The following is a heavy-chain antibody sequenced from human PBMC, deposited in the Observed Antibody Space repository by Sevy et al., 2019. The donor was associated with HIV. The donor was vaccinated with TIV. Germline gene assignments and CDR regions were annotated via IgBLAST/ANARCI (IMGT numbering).Heavy chain of an antibody. CDR3: ARDRRFCGNECYLYYYYGMDV. CDR1: GVNISGGD. D-gene: IGHD3-16*02. CDR2: GYADGSS. Sequence: GGSLRLSCAASGVNISGGDMSWGRQGQGKGLGWGSIGYADGSSYYADSVKGRFTMSIEDSKNIVNLQMNSLRADDTAVYYCARDRRFCGNECYLYYYYGMDVWGQGTAVTVSS. J-gene: IGHJ6*02. V-gene: IGHV3-53*01.